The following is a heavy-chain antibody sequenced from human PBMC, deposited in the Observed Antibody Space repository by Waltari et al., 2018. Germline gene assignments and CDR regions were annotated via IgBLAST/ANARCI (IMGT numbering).Heavy chain of an antibody. V-gene: IGHV3-23*03. CDR3: AKLLSSLEWSAADV. D-gene: IGHD3-3*01. CDR1: GFTFSSYA. Sequence: EVQLLESGGGLVQPGGSLILSCAASGFTFSSYAMSWVRQAPGKGLEWVSVIYSGGSTYYADSVKGRFTISRDNSKNTLYLQMNSLRAEDTAVYYCAKLLSSLEWSAADVWGKGTTVTVSS. J-gene: IGHJ6*04. CDR2: IYSGGST.